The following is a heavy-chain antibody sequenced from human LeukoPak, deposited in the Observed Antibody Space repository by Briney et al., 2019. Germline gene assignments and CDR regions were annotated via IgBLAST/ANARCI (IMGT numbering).Heavy chain of an antibody. CDR2: ISGGGSST. CDR1: GFTFSSCV. D-gene: IGHD2-2*01. CDR3: AKGGYCSSTSCYVGWFDP. Sequence: PGGSLRLSCAASGFTFSSCVMNWVRQAPGKGLEWVSVISGGGSSTYYADSVKGRFTISRDNSKNTLFLQMNSLRAEDTAVYYCAKGGYCSSTSCYVGWFDPWGQGTLVTVSS. V-gene: IGHV3-23*01. J-gene: IGHJ5*02.